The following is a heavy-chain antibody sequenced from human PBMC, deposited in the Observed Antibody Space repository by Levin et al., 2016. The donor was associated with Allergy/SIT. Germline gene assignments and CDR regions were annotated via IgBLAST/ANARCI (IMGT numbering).Heavy chain of an antibody. CDR3: ARVSSHSGYDQPGIFDY. Sequence: ASVKVSCKASGYTFTSYDIHWVRQAPGQGLEWMGWINPNSGGTNYAQKFQGRVTMTRDTSISTAYMELSRLRSDDTAVYYCARVSSHSGYDQPGIFDYWGQGTLVTVSS. V-gene: IGHV1-2*02. CDR2: INPNSGGT. CDR1: GYTFTSYD. J-gene: IGHJ4*02. D-gene: IGHD5-12*01.